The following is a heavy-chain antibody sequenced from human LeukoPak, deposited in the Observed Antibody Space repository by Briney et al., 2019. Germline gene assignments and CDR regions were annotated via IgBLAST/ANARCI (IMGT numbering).Heavy chain of an antibody. CDR2: ISGSGDST. CDR1: GFTFSTYA. V-gene: IGHV3-23*01. Sequence: GGSLRLSCAASGFTFSTYAVNWVRQAPGKGLEWVSTISGSGDSTYYADSVKGRFTISRDNSKDTLYLQMSSVRVDDTAVYYCARDPLDYWGQGTLVTVSS. CDR3: ARDPLDY. J-gene: IGHJ4*02.